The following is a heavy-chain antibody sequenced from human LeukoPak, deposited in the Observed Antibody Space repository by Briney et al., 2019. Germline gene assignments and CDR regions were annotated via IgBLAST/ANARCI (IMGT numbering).Heavy chain of an antibody. V-gene: IGHV3-9*01. CDR1: GFTFDDYA. D-gene: IGHD2-15*01. CDR3: AKDMGPVVGDFGFDY. CDR2: ISWNSGSI. J-gene: IGHJ4*02. Sequence: PGRYLRLSCAASGFTFDDYAMHWVRPAPGKGLEWVSGISWNSGSIGYADSVKGRFTISRDNAKNSLYLQMNSLRAEDTALYYCAKDMGPVVGDFGFDYWGQGTLVTVSS.